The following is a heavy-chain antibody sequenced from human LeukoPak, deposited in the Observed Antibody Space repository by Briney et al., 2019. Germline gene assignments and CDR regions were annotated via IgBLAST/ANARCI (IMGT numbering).Heavy chain of an antibody. CDR2: ITVSGFGT. Sequence: PGGSLRLSCAASAFTFSNYGMSWVRQAPGKGLEWVSSITVSGFGTYYAGSVKGRFTISRDNSKNTLYLQMNRLRAEDTAVYYCAKVWGTSWPNWFDPGGQGTLVTVAS. D-gene: IGHD6-13*01. J-gene: IGHJ5*02. CDR3: AKVWGTSWPNWFDP. CDR1: AFTFSNYG. V-gene: IGHV3-23*01.